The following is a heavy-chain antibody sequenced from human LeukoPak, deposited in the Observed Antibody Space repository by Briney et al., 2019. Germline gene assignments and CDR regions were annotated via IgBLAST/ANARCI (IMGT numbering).Heavy chain of an antibody. J-gene: IGHJ4*02. CDR3: ARDHSGSYGERFDY. CDR1: GYTFTSYG. CDR2: ISAYNGNT. Sequence: GASVKVSCKASGYTFTSYGISWVRQAPGQGLEWMGWISAYNGNTNYAQKLQGRVTMTTDTSTSTAYIELRSLRSDDTAVYYCARDHSGSYGERFDYWGQGTLVTVSS. V-gene: IGHV1-18*01. D-gene: IGHD1-26*01.